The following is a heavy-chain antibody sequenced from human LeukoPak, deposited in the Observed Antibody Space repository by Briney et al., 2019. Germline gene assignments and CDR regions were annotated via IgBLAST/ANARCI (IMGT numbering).Heavy chain of an antibody. D-gene: IGHD6-13*01. CDR2: IYYGGST. CDR3: ARDSGWRDSSSWYWFGY. V-gene: IGHV4-59*01. J-gene: IGHJ4*02. Sequence: SETLSLTCSVSGGSISSYYWDWIRQPPGKGLEWRRYIYYGGSTNSHPSLKSGATMWVDTPKHQFSQKQTSVPAADAAVYYCARDSGWRDSSSWYWFGYWRRGTVLSVSS. CDR1: GGSISSYY.